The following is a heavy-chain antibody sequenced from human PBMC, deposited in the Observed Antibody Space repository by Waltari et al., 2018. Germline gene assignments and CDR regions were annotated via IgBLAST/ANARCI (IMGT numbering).Heavy chain of an antibody. CDR2: INHSGNT. Sequence: QVQLQQWGAGLLKPSETLSLTCAVYGGSFSGYYWSWIRQPPGKGLEWIGEINHSGNTNYNPSLKSRVTISVDTSKNQFSLKLSSVTAADTAVYYCARGRYRGDYAYWGQGTLVTVSS. D-gene: IGHD4-17*01. CDR1: GGSFSGYY. V-gene: IGHV4-34*01. CDR3: ARGRYRGDYAY. J-gene: IGHJ4*02.